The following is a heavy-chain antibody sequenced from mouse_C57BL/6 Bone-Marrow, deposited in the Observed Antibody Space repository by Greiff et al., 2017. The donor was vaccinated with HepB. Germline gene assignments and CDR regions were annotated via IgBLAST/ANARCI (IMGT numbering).Heavy chain of an antibody. D-gene: IGHD1-1*01. CDR3: AREGPCGSSPYAMDY. V-gene: IGHV1-81*01. CDR1: GYTFTSYG. J-gene: IGHJ4*01. CDR2: IYPRSGNT. Sequence: VQGVESGAELARPGASVKLSCKASGYTFTSYGISWVKQRTGQGLEWIGEIYPRSGNTYYNEKFKGKATLTADKSSSTAYMELRSLTSEDSAVYFCAREGPCGSSPYAMDYWGQGTSVTVSS.